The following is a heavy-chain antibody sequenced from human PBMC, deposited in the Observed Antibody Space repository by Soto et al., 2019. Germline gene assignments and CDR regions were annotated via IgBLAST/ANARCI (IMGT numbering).Heavy chain of an antibody. D-gene: IGHD5-18*01. J-gene: IGHJ5*02. V-gene: IGHV1-18*01. CDR3: ARDTAMVTDWFDP. CDR1: GGTLSSYG. Sequence: APGKGSCKASGGTLSSYGISWVRQAPGQGLEWMGWISAYNGNTNYAQKLQGRVTMTTDTSTSTAYMELRSLRSDDTAVYYCARDTAMVTDWFDPWGQGTLVTVSS. CDR2: ISAYNGNT.